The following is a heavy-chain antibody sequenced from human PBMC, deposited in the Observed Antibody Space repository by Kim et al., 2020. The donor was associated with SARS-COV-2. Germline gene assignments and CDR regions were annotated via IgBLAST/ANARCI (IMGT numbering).Heavy chain of an antibody. CDR2: IRDGGVRT. Sequence: IRDGGVRTHYAYSVKGRFTISRDNSKGTCFLHMNSLRAEDTAVYYCEASDYWGQGSLVTVSS. J-gene: IGHJ4*02. V-gene: IGHV3-23*01. CDR3: EASDY.